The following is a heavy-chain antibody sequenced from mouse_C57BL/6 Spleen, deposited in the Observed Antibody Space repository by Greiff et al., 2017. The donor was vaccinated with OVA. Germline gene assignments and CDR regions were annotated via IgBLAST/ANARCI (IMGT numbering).Heavy chain of an antibody. Sequence: EVMLVESEGGLVQPGSSMKLSCTASGFTFSDYYMAWVRQVPEKGLEWVANINYDGSSTYYLDSLKSRFIISRDNAKNSLYLQMSSLKSEDTATYNCARDRGYGPFDYWGQGTTLTVSS. CDR1: GFTFSDYY. CDR3: ARDRGYGPFDY. D-gene: IGHD1-2*01. J-gene: IGHJ2*01. V-gene: IGHV5-16*01. CDR2: INYDGSST.